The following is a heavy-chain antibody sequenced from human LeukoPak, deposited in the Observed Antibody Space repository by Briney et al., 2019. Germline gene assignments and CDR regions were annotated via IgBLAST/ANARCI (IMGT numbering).Heavy chain of an antibody. CDR3: AVYCSSTSCYYMDV. CDR1: GFTFSSYW. D-gene: IGHD2-2*01. CDR2: IKQDGSEK. V-gene: IGHV3-7*01. Sequence: PGGSLRLSCAASGFTFSSYWMSWVRQAPGKGLEWVANIKQDGSEKYYVDSVKGRFTISRDNAKNSLYLQMNSLRAEDTAVYYCAVYCSSTSCYYMDVWGKGTTVTVSS. J-gene: IGHJ6*03.